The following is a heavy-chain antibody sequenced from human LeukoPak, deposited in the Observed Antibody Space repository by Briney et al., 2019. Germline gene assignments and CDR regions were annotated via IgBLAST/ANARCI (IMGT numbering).Heavy chain of an antibody. Sequence: PGGSLRLSCVASGFYFGGHAMHWLRQAPGQGLEWVAYITYGSDTIFYADSVKGRFTVSRDNAKNSLYLQMDSLRAEDTAVYYCASWAGNTQSDSWSGPFDYWGQGTLVTVSS. CDR1: GFYFGGHA. J-gene: IGHJ4*02. V-gene: IGHV3-48*04. D-gene: IGHD3-3*01. CDR3: ASWAGNTQSDSWSGPFDY. CDR2: ITYGSDTI.